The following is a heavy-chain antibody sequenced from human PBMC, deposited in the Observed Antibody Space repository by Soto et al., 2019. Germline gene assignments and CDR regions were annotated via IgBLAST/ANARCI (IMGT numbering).Heavy chain of an antibody. CDR2: IYYSGST. V-gene: IGHV4-30-4*01. D-gene: IGHD3-22*01. CDR1: GGSISSGDYY. Sequence: PSETLSLTCTVSGGSISSGDYYWSWIRQPPGKGLEWIGYIYYSGSTYYNPSLKSRVTISVDTSKNQFSLKLSSVTAADTAVYYCARARYYYDSSGHPDNGFDPWGQGTLVTVSS. J-gene: IGHJ5*02. CDR3: ARARYYYDSSGHPDNGFDP.